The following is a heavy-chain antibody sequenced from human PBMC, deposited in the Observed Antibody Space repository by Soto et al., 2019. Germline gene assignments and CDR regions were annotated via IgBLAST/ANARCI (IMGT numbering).Heavy chain of an antibody. D-gene: IGHD2-2*01. CDR2: MNPNSGNT. J-gene: IGHJ6*03. CDR3: TLKKGIVVVPAAKSYYYMDV. CDR1: GCTFTSYD. Sequence: ASLKVSCKGSGCTFTSYDINWVRLATGQGLEWMGWMNPNSGNTGYAQKFQGRVTMTRNTSISTAYMELSSLRSEDTAVYYCTLKKGIVVVPAAKSYYYMDVWGKGTTVTVSS. V-gene: IGHV1-8*01.